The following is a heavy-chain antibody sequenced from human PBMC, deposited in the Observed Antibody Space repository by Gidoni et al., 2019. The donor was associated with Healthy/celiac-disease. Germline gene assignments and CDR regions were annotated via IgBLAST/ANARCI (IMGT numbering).Heavy chain of an antibody. D-gene: IGHD1-1*01. Sequence: QLQLQESGPGLVKPSETLSLTCTVPGGSISSSSYYWGWIRQPPGKGLEWIGSIYYSGSTYYNPSLKSRVTISVDTSKNQFSLKLSSVTAADTAVYYCARDDRHHPLPGHRKSLTAGKLGFDPWGQGTLVTVSS. CDR2: IYYSGST. CDR3: ARDDRHHPLPGHRKSLTAGKLGFDP. J-gene: IGHJ5*02. V-gene: IGHV4-39*07. CDR1: GGSISSSSYY.